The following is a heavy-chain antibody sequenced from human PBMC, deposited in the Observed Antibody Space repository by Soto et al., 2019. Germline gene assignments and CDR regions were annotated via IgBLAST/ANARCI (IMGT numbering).Heavy chain of an antibody. CDR1: GYTFTSYG. D-gene: IGHD2-2*01. Sequence: ASVKVSCKASGYTFTSYGISWVRQAPGQGLEWMGWISAYNGNTNYAQKLQGRVTMTTDTSISTAYMELSRLRSDDTAVYYCARAGPAGNWFDPWGQGTLVTVSS. J-gene: IGHJ5*02. CDR2: ISAYNGNT. V-gene: IGHV1-18*01. CDR3: ARAGPAGNWFDP.